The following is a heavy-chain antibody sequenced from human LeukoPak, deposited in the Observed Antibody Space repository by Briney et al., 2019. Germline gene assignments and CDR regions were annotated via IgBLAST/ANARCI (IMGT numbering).Heavy chain of an antibody. Sequence: PGGSLRLSCAASGFTVSSNYMSWVRQAPGKGLEWVSVIYSGGSTYYADSVKGRFTISRDDSKNTLYLQMNSLKTEDTAVYYCTTVDYYDSSGYYHYWGQGTLVTVSS. CDR2: IYSGGST. D-gene: IGHD3-22*01. CDR1: GFTVSSNY. J-gene: IGHJ4*02. V-gene: IGHV3-53*01. CDR3: TTVDYYDSSGYYHY.